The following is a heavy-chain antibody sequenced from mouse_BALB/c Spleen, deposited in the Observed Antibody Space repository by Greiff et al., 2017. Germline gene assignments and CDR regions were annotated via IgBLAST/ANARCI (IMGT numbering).Heavy chain of an antibody. J-gene: IGHJ4*01. CDR1: GFTIKDTS. CDR2: IYPANGNT. Sequence: VQLKESGAELVKPGASVKLSCTASGFTIKDTSMHWVKQRPEQGLEWIGRIYPANGNTKYDPKFQGKGTITADTSSNAAYLQFSSLTSEDTAVYYYDRAADYYAMDDRGKGTSVTVYS. V-gene: IGHV14-3*02. CDR3: DRAADYYAMDD.